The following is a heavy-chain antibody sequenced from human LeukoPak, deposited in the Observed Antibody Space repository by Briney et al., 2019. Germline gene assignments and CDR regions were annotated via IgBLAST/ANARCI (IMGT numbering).Heavy chain of an antibody. CDR3: ARGGASAYDSVWCDP. CDR2: IYSAGNT. V-gene: IGHV4-4*07. J-gene: IGHJ5*02. CDR1: GGSLSSFS. Sequence: SETLSLTCIVSGGSLSSFSWCWGWQPPRKGLEWIGHIYSAGNTYYNPSLQSRVIMSIDTAKNEFFLKLSSVTVADTAVYYCARGGASAYDSVWCDPWGQGIVVSVSS. D-gene: IGHD5-12*01.